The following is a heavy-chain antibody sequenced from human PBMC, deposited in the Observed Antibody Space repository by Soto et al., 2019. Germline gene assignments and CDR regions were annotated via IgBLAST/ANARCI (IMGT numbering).Heavy chain of an antibody. CDR3: ARSPPQIRFLVLWFDP. Sequence: ASVKVSCKASGYTFTGYYMHWVRQAPGQGLEWMGWINPNSGGTNYAQKFQGRVTMTRDTSISTAYMELSRLRSDDTAVYYCARSPPQIRFLVLWFDPWGPGTQVTVSS. J-gene: IGHJ5*02. D-gene: IGHD3-3*01. CDR2: INPNSGGT. CDR1: GYTFTGYY. V-gene: IGHV1-2*02.